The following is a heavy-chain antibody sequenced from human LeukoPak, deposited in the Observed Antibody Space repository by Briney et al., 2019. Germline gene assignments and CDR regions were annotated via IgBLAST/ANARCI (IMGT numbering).Heavy chain of an antibody. V-gene: IGHV1-2*02. CDR2: INPNSGGT. CDR3: ARRVPAAMLAYYYYMDV. D-gene: IGHD2-2*01. Sequence: ASVKVSCKASGYTFTDYYMHWVRQAPGQGLEWMGWINPNSGGTNYAQKFQGRVTMTTDTSTSTAYMELRSLRSDDTAVYYCARRVPAAMLAYYYYMDVWGKGTTVTISS. J-gene: IGHJ6*03. CDR1: GYTFTDYY.